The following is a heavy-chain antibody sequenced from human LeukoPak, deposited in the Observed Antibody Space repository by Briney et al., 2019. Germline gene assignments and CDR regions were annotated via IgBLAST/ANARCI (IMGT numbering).Heavy chain of an antibody. D-gene: IGHD4-11*01. CDR3: ARGSNFFDY. Sequence: SETLSLTCNVSGGSISSNTYFWGWIRRPPGKGLEWIGSIRYSGSTYYNPSLKSRVTISVDTSKNQFSLKLSSVTAADTAVYYCARGSNFFDYWGQGTLVTVSS. J-gene: IGHJ4*02. CDR2: IRYSGST. V-gene: IGHV4-39*07. CDR1: GGSISSNTYF.